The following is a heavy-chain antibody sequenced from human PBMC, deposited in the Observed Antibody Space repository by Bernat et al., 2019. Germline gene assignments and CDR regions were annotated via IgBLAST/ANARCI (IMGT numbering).Heavy chain of an antibody. CDR2: IYSGGST. J-gene: IGHJ4*02. V-gene: IGHV3-66*01. CDR1: GFTVSSNY. D-gene: IGHD1-26*01. CDR3: ARDQVVGATIDTGDYYFDY. Sequence: EVQLVESGGGLVQPGGSLRLSCAASGFTVSSNYMSWVRQAPGKGLEWVSVIYSGGSTYYADSVKGRFTISRDNSKNTLYLQMNSLRAEDTAVYYCARDQVVGATIDTGDYYFDYWGQGTLVTVSS.